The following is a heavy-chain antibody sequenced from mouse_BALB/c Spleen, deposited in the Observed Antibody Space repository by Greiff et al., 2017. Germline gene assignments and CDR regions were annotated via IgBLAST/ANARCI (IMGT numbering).Heavy chain of an antibody. CDR2: ISNGGGST. CDR3: ARHYGPYVGFAY. V-gene: IGHV5-12-2*01. CDR1: GFTFSSYT. Sequence: EVQRVESGGGLVQPGGSLKLSCAASGFTFSSYTMSWVRQTPEKRLEWVAYISNGGGSTYYPDTITGRFTISRDNAKNTLYLQMSSLKSEDTAMYYCARHYGPYVGFAYWGQGTLVTVSA. D-gene: IGHD1-1*01. J-gene: IGHJ3*01.